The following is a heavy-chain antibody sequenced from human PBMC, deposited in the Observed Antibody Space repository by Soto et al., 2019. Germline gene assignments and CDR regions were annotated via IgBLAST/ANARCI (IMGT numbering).Heavy chain of an antibody. CDR2: IHYSGSI. CDR3: AREDDGGDRDYYGLDV. J-gene: IGHJ6*02. CDR1: GGSISYEYYH. V-gene: IGHV4-30-4*08. D-gene: IGHD2-21*02. Sequence: SETLSLTCTVSGGSISYEYYHWTWIRQSPGKGLEWIGYIHYSGSIIYNPSFKSRATISVDTSKNQFSPQLSSVTAADTAVYFCAREDDGGDRDYYGLDVWGQGTTVTVSS.